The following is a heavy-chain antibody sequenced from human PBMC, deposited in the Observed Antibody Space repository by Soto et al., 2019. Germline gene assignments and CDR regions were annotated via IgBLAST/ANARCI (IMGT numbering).Heavy chain of an antibody. V-gene: IGHV3-21*01. Sequence: SLRLSCAASGFTFSSYSMNWVRQAPGKGLEWVSSISSSSSYIYYADSVKGRFTISRDNAKNSLYLQMNSLRAEDTAVYYCARAVAAAGSYFDYWGQGTLVTVSS. D-gene: IGHD6-13*01. CDR3: ARAVAAAGSYFDY. CDR2: ISSSSSYI. J-gene: IGHJ4*02. CDR1: GFTFSSYS.